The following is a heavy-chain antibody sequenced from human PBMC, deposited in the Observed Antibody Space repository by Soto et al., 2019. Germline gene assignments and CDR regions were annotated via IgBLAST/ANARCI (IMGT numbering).Heavy chain of an antibody. V-gene: IGHV1-18*01. CDR3: ARGRYGDY. D-gene: IGHD1-1*01. CDR1: GYTFTSYG. J-gene: IGHJ4*02. CDR2: ISAHNGNT. Sequence: QVHLVQSGAEVKKPGASVKVSCKASGYTFTSYGITWVRQAPGQGLEWMGWISAHNGNTDYAQKLLGRVIVTRDTSTSKAYMELRSLRSDDTAVYYCARGRYGDYWGQGALVTVSS.